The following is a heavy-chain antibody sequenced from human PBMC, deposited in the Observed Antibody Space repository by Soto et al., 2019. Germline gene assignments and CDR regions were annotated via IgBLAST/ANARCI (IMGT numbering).Heavy chain of an antibody. CDR2: IYHSGST. CDR1: GGSISSGGYS. Sequence: PSETLSLTCAVSGGSISSGGYSWSWIRQPPGKGLEWIGYIYHSGSTYYNPSLKSRVTISVDRSKNQFSLKLSSVTAADTAVYYCARVDPSSGYPAFDYWGQGTLVTVSS. D-gene: IGHD3-22*01. CDR3: ARVDPSSGYPAFDY. V-gene: IGHV4-30-2*01. J-gene: IGHJ4*02.